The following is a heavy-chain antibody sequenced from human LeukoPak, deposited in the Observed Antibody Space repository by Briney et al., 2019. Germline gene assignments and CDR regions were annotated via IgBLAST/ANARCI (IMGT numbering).Heavy chain of an antibody. J-gene: IGHJ6*03. CDR3: ARVRGSAEFHYMDV. CDR1: GGSISSYY. Sequence: SETLSLTCTVSGGSISSYYWSWIQQPPGKGLEWIGYIYYSGSTNYNPSLKSRVTISVDTSKNQFSLKLSSVTAADTAVYYCARVRGSAEFHYMDVWGKGTTVTVSS. CDR2: IYYSGST. D-gene: IGHD2-15*01. V-gene: IGHV4-59*01.